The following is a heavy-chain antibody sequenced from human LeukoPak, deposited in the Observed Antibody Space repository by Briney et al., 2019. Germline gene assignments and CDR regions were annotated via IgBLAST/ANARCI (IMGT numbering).Heavy chain of an antibody. Sequence: PSETLSLTCTVSGGSISSYYWSCIRQPPGKGLEWIGYMSYNGRSSYNPSLRSRVTISVDASKKQFSLKLSSVTAADTAVYYCARDGYSDSSGYDYPPSVWGQGTLVTVSS. J-gene: IGHJ4*02. CDR3: ARDGYSDSSGYDYPPSV. CDR2: MSYNGRS. D-gene: IGHD3-22*01. V-gene: IGHV4-59*01. CDR1: GGSISSYY.